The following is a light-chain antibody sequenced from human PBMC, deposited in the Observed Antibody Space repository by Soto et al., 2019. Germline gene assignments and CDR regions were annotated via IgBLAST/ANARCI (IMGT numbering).Light chain of an antibody. J-gene: IGKJ1*01. CDR3: QQYNNWPRT. CDR2: SAS. Sequence: DIVLTQSPGTLSLSPGERATISCRASQSVSSDLAWYHQKPGQAPRLLIYSASTRATGIPARFSGSGSGTEFTLTINSLQSEDFAVYYCQQYNNWPRTFGQGTKVDNK. V-gene: IGKV3-15*01. CDR1: QSVSSD.